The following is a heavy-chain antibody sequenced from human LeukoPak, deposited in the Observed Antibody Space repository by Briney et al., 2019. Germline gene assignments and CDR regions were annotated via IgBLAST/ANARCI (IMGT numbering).Heavy chain of an antibody. CDR1: GYSFITYW. Sequence: GESLKISCRGSGYSFITYWIGWVRQMPGKGLEWMGIIYPGNSDIRYSPSFQGQVTISADKSISTAYLQWSSLKASDTATYYCVRYDRSGYYSRAFDYWGQGTLVTVSS. CDR2: IYPGNSDI. V-gene: IGHV5-51*01. D-gene: IGHD3-22*01. CDR3: VRYDRSGYYSRAFDY. J-gene: IGHJ4*02.